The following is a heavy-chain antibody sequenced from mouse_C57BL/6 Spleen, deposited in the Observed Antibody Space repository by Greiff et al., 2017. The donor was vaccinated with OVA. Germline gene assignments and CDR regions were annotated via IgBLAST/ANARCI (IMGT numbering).Heavy chain of an antibody. D-gene: IGHD1-1*01. J-gene: IGHJ3*01. Sequence: EVQLVESGAELVRPGASVKLSCTASGFNIKDDYMHWVKQRPEQGLEWIGWIDPENGDTEYASKFQGKATITADTSSNTAYLQLGSLTSEDTAVYYCNPYGSSYAYWGQGTLVTVSA. CDR2: IDPENGDT. CDR3: NPYGSSYAY. CDR1: GFNIKDDY. V-gene: IGHV14-4*01.